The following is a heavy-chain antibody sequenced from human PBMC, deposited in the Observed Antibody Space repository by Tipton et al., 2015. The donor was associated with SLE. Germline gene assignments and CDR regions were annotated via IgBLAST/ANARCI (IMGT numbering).Heavy chain of an antibody. J-gene: IGHJ6*02. V-gene: IGHV3-23*01. D-gene: IGHD3-3*01. CDR1: GFTFSSYA. CDR3: AKDESLPATLEWYGLDV. CDR2: ISGSGGST. Sequence: SLRLSCAASGFTFSSYAMSWVRQAPGKGLEWVSAISGSGGSTYYADSVKGRFTISRDNSKNTLYLQMNSLRDEDTGVYYCAKDESLPATLEWYGLDVWGQGTTVTVSS.